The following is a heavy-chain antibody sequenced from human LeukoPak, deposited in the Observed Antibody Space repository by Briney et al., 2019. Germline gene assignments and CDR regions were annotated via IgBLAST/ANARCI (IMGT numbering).Heavy chain of an antibody. CDR3: AQAQWGTVVGAFEI. CDR2: ISDSGGST. V-gene: IGHV3-23*01. CDR1: GFTFSSYG. D-gene: IGHD3-22*01. J-gene: IGHJ3*02. Sequence: TGGSLRLSCAAPGFTFSSYGMSWVRQAPGKGLEWVSTISDSGGSTYYADSVKGRFTISRDNSKNTLYLQMNSLRAEDTAVYYCAQAQWGTVVGAFEIWGQGTMVTVSS.